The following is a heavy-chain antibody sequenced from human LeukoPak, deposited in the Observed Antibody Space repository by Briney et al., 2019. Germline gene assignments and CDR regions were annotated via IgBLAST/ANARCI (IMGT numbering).Heavy chain of an antibody. CDR2: ISFDANDK. V-gene: IGHV3-30*03. CDR3: ARGDGYGDF. D-gene: IGHD5-24*01. J-gene: IGHJ4*02. Sequence: PGGSLRLSCAASGFTFSSYSMNWVRQAPGKGLEWVAVISFDANDKYSSDSVKGRFTISRDNSKNTLYLQMNSLRAEDTAVYYCARGDGYGDFWGQGTLVTVSS. CDR1: GFTFSSYS.